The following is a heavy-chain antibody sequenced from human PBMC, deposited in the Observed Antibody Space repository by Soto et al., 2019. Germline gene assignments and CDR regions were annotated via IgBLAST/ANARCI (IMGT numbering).Heavy chain of an antibody. D-gene: IGHD2-15*01. CDR2: IYYNGDT. CDR1: GGSVSNGNYF. V-gene: IGHV4-39*01. J-gene: IGHJ3*01. Sequence: QLQLQESGPGLVKPAETLSLKCAVSGGSVSNGNYFWGWIRQPPGKGLEWIGNIYYNGDTYYSPSLKSRVTMSVDTAQNQFALRLTSVTAADTAVYYCARRLIDTLNQGHAFDFCGQGTLVTVSS. CDR3: ARRLIDTLNQGHAFDF.